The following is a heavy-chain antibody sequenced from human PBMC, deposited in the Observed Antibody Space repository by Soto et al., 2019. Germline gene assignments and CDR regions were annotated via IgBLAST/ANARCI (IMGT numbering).Heavy chain of an antibody. CDR3: ARDSRAAAGNLRYYFDY. CDR2: IYHTGNT. CDR1: GGSISSSSW. D-gene: IGHD6-13*01. J-gene: IGHJ4*02. V-gene: IGHV4-4*02. Sequence: QVQLQESGPGLIKPSGTLSLTCAVSGGSISSSSWWSWVRQPPGKGLEWIGEIYHTGNTNYNPSRESRVTISVDKSKNQFSLNLNSVTAADTAVYYCARDSRAAAGNLRYYFDYWGQGTLVIGSS.